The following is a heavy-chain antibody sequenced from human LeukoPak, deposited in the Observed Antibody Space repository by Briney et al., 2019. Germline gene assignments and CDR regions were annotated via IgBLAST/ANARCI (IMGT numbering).Heavy chain of an antibody. J-gene: IGHJ4*02. CDR3: ARDGGPFDS. D-gene: IGHD3-16*01. Sequence: PGGSLRLFCAVSGFIFSSYAMIWVRQAPGKGLEWVLNISGGGCNTYYADAVKGRFTISRDNSKNTLYLQMNSLRAEDTAVYYCARDGGPFDSWGQGTLVTVSS. CDR1: GFIFSSYA. CDR2: ISGGGCNT. V-gene: IGHV3-23*01.